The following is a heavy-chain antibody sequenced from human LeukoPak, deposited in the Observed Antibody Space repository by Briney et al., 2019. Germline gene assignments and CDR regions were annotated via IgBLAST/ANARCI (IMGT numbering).Heavy chain of an antibody. D-gene: IGHD3-9*01. J-gene: IGHJ4*02. CDR2: ISYDGSNK. CDR3: ARDRELRYFDADGALDY. V-gene: IGHV3-30*04. Sequence: GALRLSCAASGFTFSSYAMHWVRQAPGKGLEWVAVISYDGSNKYYADSVKGRFTISRDNSKNTLYLQMNSLRAEDTAVYYCARDRELRYFDADGALDYWGQGTLVTVSS. CDR1: GFTFSSYA.